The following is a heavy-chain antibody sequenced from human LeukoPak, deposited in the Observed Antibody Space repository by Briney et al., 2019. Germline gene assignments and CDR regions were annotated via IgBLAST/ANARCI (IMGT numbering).Heavy chain of an antibody. D-gene: IGHD2-2*02. J-gene: IGHJ6*03. Sequence: SETLSLTCAVCGGSFSGYYWSWIRQPPGKGLEWIGEINHSGSTNYNPSLKSRVTISVDTSKNQFSLKLSSVTAADTAVYYCARGPLVVPAAIPYHNYYYYYYMDVWGKGTTVTVSS. V-gene: IGHV4-34*01. CDR3: ARGPLVVPAAIPYHNYYYYYYMDV. CDR1: GGSFSGYY. CDR2: INHSGST.